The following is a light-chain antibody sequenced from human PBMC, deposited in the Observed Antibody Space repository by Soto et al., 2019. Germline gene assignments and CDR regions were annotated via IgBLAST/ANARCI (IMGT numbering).Light chain of an antibody. CDR1: QGFGGW. CDR3: QHYNSYGT. CDR2: HEP. J-gene: IGKJ1*01. Sequence: QKTKAPSSESDSVGDRFTMTFRASQGFGGWLAWYQQKPGKVPKILIYHEPSLETGVPSRFSVSRSGTEFTLTISSMHPEDFASDYCQHYNSYGTCGQGTKVDLK. V-gene: IGKV1D-16*01.